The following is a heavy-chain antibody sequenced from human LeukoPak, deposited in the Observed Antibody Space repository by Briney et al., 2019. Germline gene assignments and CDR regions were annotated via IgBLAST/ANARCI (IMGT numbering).Heavy chain of an antibody. V-gene: IGHV1-69*05. CDR2: IIPIFGTA. D-gene: IGHD3-22*01. Sequence: ASVKVSCKASGGTFSSYAISWVRQAPGQGLEWMGGIIPIFGTANYAQKFQGRVTMTTDTSTSTAYMELRSLRSDDTAVYYCARDTSQYYYDSSGYYAHFIDYWGQGTLVTVSS. CDR3: ARDTSQYYYDSSGYYAHFIDY. J-gene: IGHJ4*02. CDR1: GGTFSSYA.